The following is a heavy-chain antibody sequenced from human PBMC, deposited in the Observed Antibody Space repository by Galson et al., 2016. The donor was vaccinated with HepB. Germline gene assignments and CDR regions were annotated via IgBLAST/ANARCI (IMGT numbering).Heavy chain of an antibody. V-gene: IGHV3-43*01. J-gene: IGHJ5*02. Sequence: SLRLSCAASGFTFDDYTMHWVRQAPGKGLEWVSLITWDGINTYYADSVKGRFTISRDNSKNSLYLQMNSLRTEDTGLYYCTKDDRSYGSGNYWNWVDPWGRGTLVTVSS. CDR1: GFTFDDYT. CDR3: TKDDRSYGSGNYWNWVDP. CDR2: ITWDGINT. D-gene: IGHD3-10*01.